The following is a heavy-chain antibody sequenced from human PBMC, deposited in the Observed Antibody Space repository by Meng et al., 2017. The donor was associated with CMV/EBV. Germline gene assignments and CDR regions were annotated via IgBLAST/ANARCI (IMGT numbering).Heavy chain of an antibody. V-gene: IGHV3-48*04. D-gene: IGHD2-2*01. Sequence: GESLKISCAASGFTFSSYSMNWVRQAPGKGLEWVSYISSSSTIYYADSVKGRFTISRDNAKNSLYLQMNSLRAEDTAVYYCAREDLVVVPAASYYGMDVWGQGTTVTVSS. CDR1: GFTFSSYS. CDR3: AREDLVVVPAASYYGMDV. CDR2: ISSSSTI. J-gene: IGHJ6*02.